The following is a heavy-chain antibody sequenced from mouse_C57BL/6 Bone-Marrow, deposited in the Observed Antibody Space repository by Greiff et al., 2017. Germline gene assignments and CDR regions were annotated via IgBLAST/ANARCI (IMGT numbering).Heavy chain of an antibody. D-gene: IGHD2-3*01. V-gene: IGHV1-69*01. CDR1: GYTFTSYW. Sequence: QVQLQQPGAELVMPGASVKLSCKASGYTFTSYWMHWVKQRPGQGLEWIGEIDPSDSYTNYNQKFKGKSTLTVDKSSSTAYMQLSSLTSEGSAVYYSARGWLLPAMDYWGQGTSVTVSS. J-gene: IGHJ4*01. CDR3: ARGWLLPAMDY. CDR2: IDPSDSYT.